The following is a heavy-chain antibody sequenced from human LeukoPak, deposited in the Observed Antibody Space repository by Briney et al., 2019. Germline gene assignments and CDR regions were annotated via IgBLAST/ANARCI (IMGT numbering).Heavy chain of an antibody. CDR2: INPNSGGT. J-gene: IGHJ4*02. Sequence: ASVKVSCKASGYSFTSHYMHWVRQAPGQGLEWMGWINPNSGGTNYAQKFQGRVTMTRDTSISTAYMELSRLRSDDTAVYYCARASSITMIVVGFEGDYFDYWGQGTLVTVSS. V-gene: IGHV1-2*02. CDR1: GYSFTSHY. CDR3: ARASSITMIVVGFEGDYFDY. D-gene: IGHD3-22*01.